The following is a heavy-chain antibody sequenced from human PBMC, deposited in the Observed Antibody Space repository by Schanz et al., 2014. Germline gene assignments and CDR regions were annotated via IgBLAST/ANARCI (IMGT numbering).Heavy chain of an antibody. J-gene: IGHJ6*02. Sequence: EVQLVESGGGLVKPGGSQRLSCAASGFIVSSTYMTWVRQAPGKGLEWVSVISGSGDHTHYADSVRGRFTISRDNSMNTVYLQMNSLRSDDAAVYYCARAQGVIRLYYGVDVWGQGTTVTVSS. CDR3: ARAQGVIRLYYGVDV. V-gene: IGHV3-66*02. D-gene: IGHD3-10*01. CDR2: ISGSGDHT. CDR1: GFIVSSTY.